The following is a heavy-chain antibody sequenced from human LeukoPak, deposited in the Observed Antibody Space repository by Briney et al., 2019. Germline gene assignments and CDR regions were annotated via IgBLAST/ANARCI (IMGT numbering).Heavy chain of an antibody. CDR2: INPNSGGT. D-gene: IGHD3-10*01. CDR1: GYTFTGYY. CDR3: ARGVLLWFGELVSSPYNWFDP. J-gene: IGHJ5*02. V-gene: IGHV1-2*02. Sequence: ASVKVSCRASGYTFTGYYIHWVRQAPGQGLEWMGWINPNSGGTNYAQKFQGRVTMTRDTSTSTVYMELSSLRSEDTAVYYCARGVLLWFGELVSSPYNWFDPWGQGTLVTVSS.